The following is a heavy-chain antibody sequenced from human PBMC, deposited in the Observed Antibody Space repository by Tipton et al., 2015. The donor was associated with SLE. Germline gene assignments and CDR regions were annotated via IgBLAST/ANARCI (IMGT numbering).Heavy chain of an antibody. CDR1: GGSISSYY. V-gene: IGHV4-59*01. Sequence: TLSLTCTVSGGSISSYYWSWIRQPPGKGLEWIGYIYYSGSTNYNPSLKSRVTISGDTSKNQVSLKLSSVTAADMAVYYCASKHYDILTGYYPSYYYYMDVWGKWTTVTVSS. J-gene: IGHJ6*03. CDR2: IYYSGST. CDR3: ASKHYDILTGYYPSYYYYMDV. D-gene: IGHD3-9*01.